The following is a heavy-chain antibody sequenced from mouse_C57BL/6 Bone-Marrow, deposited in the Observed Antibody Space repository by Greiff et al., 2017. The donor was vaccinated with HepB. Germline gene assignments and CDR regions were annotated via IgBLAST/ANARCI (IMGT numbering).Heavy chain of an antibody. CDR1: GYSFTGYY. V-gene: IGHV1-42*01. J-gene: IGHJ2*01. CDR3: ARGDYDYDY. D-gene: IGHD2-4*01. Sequence: VQLQQSGPELVKPGASVKISCKASGYSFTGYYMNWVKQSPEKSLEWIGEINPSNGGTTYNQKFKAKATLTVDKSSSTAYMQLKSLTSEDSAVYYCARGDYDYDYWGQGTTLTVSS. CDR2: INPSNGGT.